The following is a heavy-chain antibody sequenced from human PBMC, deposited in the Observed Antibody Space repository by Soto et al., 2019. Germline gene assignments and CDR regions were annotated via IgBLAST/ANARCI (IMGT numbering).Heavy chain of an antibody. D-gene: IGHD3-22*01. Sequence: QVQLVESGGGVVQPGRSLRLSCAASGFTFSSYAMHWVRQAPGKGLEWVAVISYDGSNKYYADSVKGRFTISRDNYKNTLYMQMHSLRAEDTAVYYCASSGYSWYFDLWGRGTLVTVSS. J-gene: IGHJ2*01. CDR3: ASSGYSWYFDL. CDR2: ISYDGSNK. CDR1: GFTFSSYA. V-gene: IGHV3-30-3*01.